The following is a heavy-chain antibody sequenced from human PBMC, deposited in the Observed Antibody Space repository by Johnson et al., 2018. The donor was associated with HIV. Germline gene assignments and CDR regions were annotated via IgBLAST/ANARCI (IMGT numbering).Heavy chain of an antibody. J-gene: IGHJ3*02. V-gene: IGHV3-53*01. D-gene: IGHD2-21*01. CDR2: IHSGGST. CDR3: ARGGHGGGDCAGAKQALDI. CDR1: GLSVSINY. Sequence: VQLVESGGGLIQPGGSLRLSCAVSGLSVSINYITWVRQAPGKGLEWVSVIHSGGSTYYADSVEGRFTISRDNSKNTVLLQMNSLRVEDTAVYYCARGGHGGGDCAGAKQALDIWGQGTRVTVSS.